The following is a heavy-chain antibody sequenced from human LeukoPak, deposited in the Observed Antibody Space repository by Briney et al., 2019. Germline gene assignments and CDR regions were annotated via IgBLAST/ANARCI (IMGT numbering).Heavy chain of an antibody. Sequence: SETLSLTCTVSGGSISNYWWSWIGQPPGEGLEWIGYVFESGGTNYNPSLKSRVTISVDTSKKQFSLKLSSVTAADTAVYYCARGYSSSWNYFDYWGQGTLVTVSS. CDR3: ARGYSSSWNYFDY. CDR1: GGSISNYW. V-gene: IGHV4-59*01. CDR2: VFESGGT. D-gene: IGHD6-13*01. J-gene: IGHJ4*02.